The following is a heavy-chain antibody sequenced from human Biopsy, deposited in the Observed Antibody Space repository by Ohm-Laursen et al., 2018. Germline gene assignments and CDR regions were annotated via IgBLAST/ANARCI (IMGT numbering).Heavy chain of an antibody. CDR1: GGYISHYY. V-gene: IGHV4-4*07. Sequence: TLSLTCTVSGGYISHYYWTWIRQPAGQGLEWIGRIYITGETDYNPSLKSRVTMSVDSSKNQFPLKLKSVTAADTAIYYCARAPPLIRGVVESWFDPWGQGILVTVSS. J-gene: IGHJ5*02. CDR2: IYITGET. D-gene: IGHD3-10*01. CDR3: ARAPPLIRGVVESWFDP.